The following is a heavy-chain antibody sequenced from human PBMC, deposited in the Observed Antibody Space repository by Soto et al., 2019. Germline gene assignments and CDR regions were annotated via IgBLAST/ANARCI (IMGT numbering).Heavy chain of an antibody. CDR2: ISYNSGSI. J-gene: IGHJ3*02. V-gene: IGHV3-9*01. CDR3: VKDIEENQLLYDAFDI. CDR1: GFRFDDYA. D-gene: IGHD2-2*01. Sequence: EVQLVESGGGLVQPGSSLRLSCAASGFRFDDYAMHWVRQAPGKGLEWVSGISYNSGSIGYADSVKGRFTISRDTAKNSLYLQMNSLRAEDTALYYCVKDIEENQLLYDAFDIWGQGTMVTVSS.